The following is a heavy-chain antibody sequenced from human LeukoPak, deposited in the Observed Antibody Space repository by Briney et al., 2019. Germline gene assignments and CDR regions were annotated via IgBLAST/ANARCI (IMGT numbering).Heavy chain of an antibody. Sequence: SETLSLTCTVSGGSISSYYWSWIRQPPGKGLEWIGYIYYSGSTYYNPSLKSRVTISVDTSKNQFSLKLSSVPAADTAVYYCARTTAAGPLGWFDPWGQGTLVTVSS. CDR2: IYYSGST. D-gene: IGHD6-13*01. J-gene: IGHJ5*02. V-gene: IGHV4-59*06. CDR3: ARTTAAGPLGWFDP. CDR1: GGSISSYY.